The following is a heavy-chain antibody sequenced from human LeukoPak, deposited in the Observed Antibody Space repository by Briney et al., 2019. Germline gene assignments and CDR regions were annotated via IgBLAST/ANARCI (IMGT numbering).Heavy chain of an antibody. J-gene: IGHJ6*02. CDR1: GGSISSSSHY. Sequence: SETLSLTCTVSGGSISSSSHYWSWIRQPPGKGLEWIGYIYYSGSTNYNPSLKSRVTISVDTSKNQFSLKLSSVTAADTAVYYCARVAIAAAGLPYYYYYGMDVWGQGTTVTVSS. V-gene: IGHV4-61*01. CDR2: IYYSGST. D-gene: IGHD6-13*01. CDR3: ARVAIAAAGLPYYYYYGMDV.